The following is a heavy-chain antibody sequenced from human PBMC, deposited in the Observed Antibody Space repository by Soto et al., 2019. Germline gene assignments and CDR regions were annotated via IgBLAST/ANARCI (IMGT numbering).Heavy chain of an antibody. CDR3: ERDLYRDNKYYYFWSGLYYYGIDL. CDR2: IWYDGINK. V-gene: IGHV3-33*01. D-gene: IGHD3-3*01. CDR1: GFTFSSYV. Sequence: GGSLRLSCAASGFTFSSYVMHWVRQAPGKGLEWVAAIWYDGINKYYADSVKGRFTISRDNSKNTLYLQMNSLRAEDTAVYYYERDLYRDNKYYYFWSGLYYYGIDLWGQGTTVTVYS. J-gene: IGHJ6*02.